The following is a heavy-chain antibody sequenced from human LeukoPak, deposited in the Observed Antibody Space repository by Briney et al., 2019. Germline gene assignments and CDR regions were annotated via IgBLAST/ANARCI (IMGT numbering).Heavy chain of an antibody. J-gene: IGHJ4*02. Sequence: ASVKVSCKASGYTLTGYYMHWVRQAPGQGLEWMGWINPNSGGTNYAQKFQGRVTMTRDTSISTAYMELSRLRSDDTAVYYCASASRAQGVIYPYYWGQGTLVTVSS. D-gene: IGHD3-16*02. CDR2: INPNSGGT. CDR3: ASASRAQGVIYPYY. V-gene: IGHV1-2*02. CDR1: GYTLTGYY.